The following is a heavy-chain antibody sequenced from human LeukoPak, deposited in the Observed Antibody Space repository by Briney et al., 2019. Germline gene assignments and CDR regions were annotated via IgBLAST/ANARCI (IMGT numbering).Heavy chain of an antibody. D-gene: IGHD6-13*01. Sequence: PGGSLRLSCAASGFTFSSYSMNWVRQAPGKGLEWVAVISYDGSNKYYADSVKGRFTISRDNAKNSLYLQMNSLRAEDTAVYYCARSYSSSWYSSTTDYMDVWGKGTTVTISS. CDR2: ISYDGSNK. J-gene: IGHJ6*03. CDR1: GFTFSSYS. V-gene: IGHV3-30*03. CDR3: ARSYSSSWYSSTTDYMDV.